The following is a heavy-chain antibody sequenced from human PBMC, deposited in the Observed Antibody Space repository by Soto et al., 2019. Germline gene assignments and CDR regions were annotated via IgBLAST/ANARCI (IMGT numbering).Heavy chain of an antibody. CDR3: VRLIDNSWFDP. D-gene: IGHD1-26*01. CDR1: GDSVSRDSIG. Sequence: PSQTLSLTCAISGDSVSRDSIGWTWIRQSPSRGLEWLGRTYYTSKWYYDYALSVKSRITVNPDTSKNHFSLQLNSVTPEDTAVYYCVRLIDNSWFDPWGQGTLVTVSS. V-gene: IGHV6-1*01. J-gene: IGHJ5*02. CDR2: TYYTSKWYY.